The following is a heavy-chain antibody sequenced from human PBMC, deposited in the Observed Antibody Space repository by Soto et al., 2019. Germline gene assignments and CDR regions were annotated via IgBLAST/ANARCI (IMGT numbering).Heavy chain of an antibody. CDR3: ARGDTSGCVAY. Sequence: EVQLVESGGGLVQPGGSLRLSCAASGFTVSDHRMDWVRQAPGKGLEWVARTRDKANSYTTEYAASVKGRFTISRDDSKNSGDLQMNSLKTEDTAVYYCARGDTSGCVAYWGQGPLVTVSS. V-gene: IGHV3-72*01. D-gene: IGHD3-22*01. J-gene: IGHJ4*02. CDR2: TRDKANSYTT. CDR1: GFTVSDHR.